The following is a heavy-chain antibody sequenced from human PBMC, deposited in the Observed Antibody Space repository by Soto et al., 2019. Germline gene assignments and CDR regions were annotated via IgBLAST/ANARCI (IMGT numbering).Heavy chain of an antibody. CDR3: VREGRGSFDF. J-gene: IGHJ3*01. V-gene: IGHV3-48*03. CDR2: ITSSGGAT. CDR1: GFGFSNYE. D-gene: IGHD5-12*01. Sequence: GGSLSLSCAASGFGFSNYEMNWVRQAPGKGLEWVSYITSSGGATMYADSVKGRFTISRDNAKDSLYLQMNSLRVEDTAIYYCVREGRGSFDFWGRGTMVTVSS.